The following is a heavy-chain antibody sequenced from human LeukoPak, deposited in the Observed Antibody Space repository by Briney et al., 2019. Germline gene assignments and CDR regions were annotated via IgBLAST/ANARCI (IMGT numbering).Heavy chain of an antibody. V-gene: IGHV1-18*01. D-gene: IGHD6-19*01. CDR2: ISAYNGNT. CDR3: ARVGGVVAVAGTFDY. CDR1: GYTFTSYG. Sequence: ASVTVSYKASGYTFTSYGISWVRQAPGQGLEWMGWISAYNGNTNYAQKLQGRVTMTTDTSTSTAYMELRSLRSDDTAVYYCARVGGVVAVAGTFDYWGQGTLVTLFS. J-gene: IGHJ4*02.